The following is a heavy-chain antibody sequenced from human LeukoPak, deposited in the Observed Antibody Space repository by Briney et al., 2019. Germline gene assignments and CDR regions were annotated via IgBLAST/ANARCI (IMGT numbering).Heavy chain of an antibody. Sequence: PSETLSLTCTVSGGSISNDYWGWIRQPPGKGLEWVGYIYHSGSTNYNPSLKSRVTISADTSKNQFSLKLSSVTAADTAVYYCARATAGGYFDYWGQGTLVTVSS. CDR1: GGSISNDY. J-gene: IGHJ4*02. CDR2: IYHSGST. D-gene: IGHD6-13*01. V-gene: IGHV4-59*01. CDR3: ARATAGGYFDY.